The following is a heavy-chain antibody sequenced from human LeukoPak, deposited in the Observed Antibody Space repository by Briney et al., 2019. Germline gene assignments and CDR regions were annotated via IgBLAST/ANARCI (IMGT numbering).Heavy chain of an antibody. J-gene: IGHJ4*02. CDR1: GGSFSGYY. V-gene: IGHV4-34*01. CDR3: ARTYSSSAALDY. D-gene: IGHD6-6*01. CDR2: INHSGST. Sequence: SETLSLTCAVYGGSFSGYYWSWIRQPPGKGLEWIGEINHSGSTNYNPSLKSRVTISVDTSKNQFSLKLSSVTAAGTAVYYCARTYSSSAALDYWGQGTLVTVSS.